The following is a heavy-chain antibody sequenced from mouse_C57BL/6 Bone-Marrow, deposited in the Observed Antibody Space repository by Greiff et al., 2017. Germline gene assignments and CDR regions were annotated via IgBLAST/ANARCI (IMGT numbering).Heavy chain of an antibody. V-gene: IGHV1-63*01. CDR3: AREVVASDWYFDV. D-gene: IGHD1-1*01. CDR1: GYTFTNYW. CDR2: IYPGGGYT. J-gene: IGHJ1*03. Sequence: QVQLQQSGAELVRPGTSVKMSCKASGYTFTNYWLGWAKQRPGHGLEWIGDIYPGGGYTNYNEKFKGKATLTADKSSSTAYMQFSSLTSEDSAIYDCAREVVASDWYFDVWGTGTTVTVSS.